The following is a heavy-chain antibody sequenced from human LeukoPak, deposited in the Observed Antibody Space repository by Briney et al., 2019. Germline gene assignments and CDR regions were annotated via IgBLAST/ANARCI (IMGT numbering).Heavy chain of an antibody. J-gene: IGHJ4*02. Sequence: SETLSLTCAVYGESFSGYSWSWIRQPPGKGLEWIGEINHSGSANYNPSLKSRVAISVDTSKNQFSLKLKSVTAADTAVYYCARGHEYWGQGTLLTVSS. CDR2: INHSGSA. CDR1: GESFSGYS. V-gene: IGHV4-34*01. CDR3: ARGHEY.